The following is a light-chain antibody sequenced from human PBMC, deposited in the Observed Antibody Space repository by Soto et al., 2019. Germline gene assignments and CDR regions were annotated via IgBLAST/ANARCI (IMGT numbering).Light chain of an antibody. V-gene: IGKV1-39*01. Sequence: DIPMTQSPSSLSASLGGRVTITCRASQSINNYLNWYQQEEGKAPKLLIYAATSLQSGVPSRFSGSGSGTEFTLTISSLQPGDFATSYCQQSYNSPYTFGLGTKLDIK. CDR2: AAT. CDR1: QSINNY. CDR3: QQSYNSPYT. J-gene: IGKJ2*01.